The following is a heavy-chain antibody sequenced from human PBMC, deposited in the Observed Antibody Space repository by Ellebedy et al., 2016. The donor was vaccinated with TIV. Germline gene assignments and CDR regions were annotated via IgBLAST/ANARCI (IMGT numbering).Heavy chain of an antibody. Sequence: SETLSLTCTVSGDSITHSTYYWAWIRQPPGKGLEWIGEINHSGSTNYNPSLKSRVTISVDTSRNQFSLKLSSVTAADAAIYYCARGKYYYDRGIDYWGQGTLVTVSS. D-gene: IGHD3-22*01. J-gene: IGHJ4*02. CDR3: ARGKYYYDRGIDY. CDR2: INHSGST. CDR1: GDSITHSTYY. V-gene: IGHV4-39*07.